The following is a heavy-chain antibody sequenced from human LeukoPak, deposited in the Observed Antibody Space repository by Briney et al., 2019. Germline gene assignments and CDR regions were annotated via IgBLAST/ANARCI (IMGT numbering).Heavy chain of an antibody. CDR3: ARGAAMVAHFDY. Sequence: ASVKVSCKASGYTFTGYYMHWVRQAPGQGLEWMGWINPNSGGTNYAQKFQGRVTMTRDTSTSTAYMELSRLRSDDTAVYYCARGAAMVAHFDYWGQGTLVTVSS. CDR2: INPNSGGT. J-gene: IGHJ4*02. CDR1: GYTFTGYY. D-gene: IGHD5-18*01. V-gene: IGHV1-2*02.